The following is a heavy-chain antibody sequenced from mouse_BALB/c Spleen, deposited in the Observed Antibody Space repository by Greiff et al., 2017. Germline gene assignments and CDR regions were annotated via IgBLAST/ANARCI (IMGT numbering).Heavy chain of an antibody. D-gene: IGHD1-1*01. J-gene: IGHJ1*01. V-gene: IGHV7-3*02. CDR3: ARDNYYGSSDRGYFDV. CDR1: GFTFTDYY. Sequence: EVQRVESGGGLVQPGGSLRLSCATSGFTFTDYYMSWVRQPPGKALEWLGFIRNKANGYTTEYSASVKGRFTISRDNSQSILYLQMNTLRAEDSATYYCARDNYYGSSDRGYFDVWGAGTTVTVSS. CDR2: IRNKANGYTT.